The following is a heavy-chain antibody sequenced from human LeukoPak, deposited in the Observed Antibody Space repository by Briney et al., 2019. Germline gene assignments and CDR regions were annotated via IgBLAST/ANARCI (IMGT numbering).Heavy chain of an antibody. V-gene: IGHV3-30*04. J-gene: IGHJ4*02. CDR3: ARGVMVRGVNLDY. CDR1: GFTFSSYA. D-gene: IGHD3-10*01. Sequence: GGSLRLSCAASGFTFSSYAMHWVRQAPGKGLEWVAVISYDGSNKYYADSVKGRFTISRDNSKNTLCLQMNSLRAEDTAVYYCARGVMVRGVNLDYWGQGTLVTVSS. CDR2: ISYDGSNK.